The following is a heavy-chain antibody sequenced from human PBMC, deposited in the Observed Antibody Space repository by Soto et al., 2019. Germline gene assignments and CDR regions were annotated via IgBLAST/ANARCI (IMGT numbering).Heavy chain of an antibody. CDR1: GASITSTSYH. V-gene: IGHV4-39*01. J-gene: IGHJ6*02. CDR3: ARCVGDYCYVQDV. D-gene: IGHD2-2*01. CDR2: FYYSGST. Sequence: ASETLSLSCTVSGASITSTSYHGGWIRQPPGKGLEWIGNFYYSGSTYYNPSLRSRVTISVDASKNQFSVKVSSVTATDTAVYYCARCVGDYCYVQDVWGQGTTVTVSS.